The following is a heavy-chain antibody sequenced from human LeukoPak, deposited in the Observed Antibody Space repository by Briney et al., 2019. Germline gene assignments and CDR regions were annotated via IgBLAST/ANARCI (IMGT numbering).Heavy chain of an antibody. J-gene: IGHJ4*02. V-gene: IGHV3-23*01. CDR1: GFTFSSYP. CDR2: ISGRGSST. D-gene: IGHD4/OR15-4a*01. Sequence: GGSLRLSCAASGFTFSSYPMSWVRQAPGKGLEWVSYISGRGSSTHYADSLMGRFTISRDNSKNTLYLQMNRLRAEDTAVYYCARRAGAYSHPYDYWGQGTLVTVSS. CDR3: ARRAGAYSHPYDY.